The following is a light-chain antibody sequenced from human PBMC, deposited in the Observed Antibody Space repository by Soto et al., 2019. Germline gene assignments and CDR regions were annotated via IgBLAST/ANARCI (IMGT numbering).Light chain of an antibody. Sequence: EIVLTHSPGTLSLSPGERATLSCSSSQSVSSSYLAWYQQKPGQAPRLLIYDASSRATGIPDRFSGSGSGTDFTLTISRLEPADFAVYYCQQYGSSPLTFGGGTKVDIK. CDR2: DAS. CDR1: QSVSSSY. CDR3: QQYGSSPLT. J-gene: IGKJ4*01. V-gene: IGKV3-20*01.